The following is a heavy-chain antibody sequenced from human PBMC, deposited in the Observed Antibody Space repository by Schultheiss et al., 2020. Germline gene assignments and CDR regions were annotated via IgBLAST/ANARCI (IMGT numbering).Heavy chain of an antibody. Sequence: SETLSLTCSVSGGSVSIGNYYWNWIRQPPGKGLEWIGYIYYSGSTNYNPSLKSRVTMSVDTSKNQFSLKLSSVTAADTAVYYCARGTCNGDRCYSFDQWGQGTLVTVSS. CDR3: ARGTCNGDRCYSFDQ. CDR1: GGSVSIGNYY. V-gene: IGHV4-61*01. CDR2: IYYSGST. J-gene: IGHJ4*02. D-gene: IGHD2-15*01.